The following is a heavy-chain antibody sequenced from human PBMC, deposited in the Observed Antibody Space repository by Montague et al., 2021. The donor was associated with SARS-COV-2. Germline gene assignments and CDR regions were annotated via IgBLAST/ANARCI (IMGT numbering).Heavy chain of an antibody. Sequence: SETLSLTCAVYGGSFSGHYWNWIRQPPGKGLEWIGEINHSGSINNNPSLKSRVTTSVDTSKNQFSLKLSSVTAADTAVYYCARGARQGYGFRLGSFDYWGQGTLVTVSS. CDR3: ARGARQGYGFRLGSFDY. V-gene: IGHV4-34*01. D-gene: IGHD3-10*01. CDR1: GGSFSGHY. CDR2: INHSGSI. J-gene: IGHJ4*02.